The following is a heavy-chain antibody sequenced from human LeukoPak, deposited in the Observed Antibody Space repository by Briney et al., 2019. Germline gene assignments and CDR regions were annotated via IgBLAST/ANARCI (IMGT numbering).Heavy chain of an antibody. CDR1: GYTFTGYY. CDR2: INPNSGGT. CDR3: ARVRPGIAAKPYYFDY. D-gene: IGHD6-13*01. Sequence: GASVKVSCKASGYTFTGYYMHWVRQAPGQGLEWMGWINPNSGGTNYAQKFQGRVTMTRDTSISTAYMELSRLRSDDTAVYYCARVRPGIAAKPYYFDYWGQGTLVTVSS. V-gene: IGHV1-2*02. J-gene: IGHJ4*02.